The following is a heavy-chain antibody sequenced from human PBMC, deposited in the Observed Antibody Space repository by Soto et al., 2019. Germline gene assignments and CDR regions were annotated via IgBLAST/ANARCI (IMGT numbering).Heavy chain of an antibody. CDR3: ARWREQQLSRGYYGMDV. CDR2: ISGRGEST. J-gene: IGHJ6*04. Sequence: EAQLLESGGGLVQPGGSLRLSCAASGFTFSSYAMSWVRQAPGKGLEWVSAISGRGESTNYADSVKGRFTISRDNSKNTRILQMNSLRAEDKAVYYCARWREQQLSRGYYGMDVWRKGTTVTVSS. CDR1: GFTFSSYA. V-gene: IGHV3-23*01. D-gene: IGHD6-13*01.